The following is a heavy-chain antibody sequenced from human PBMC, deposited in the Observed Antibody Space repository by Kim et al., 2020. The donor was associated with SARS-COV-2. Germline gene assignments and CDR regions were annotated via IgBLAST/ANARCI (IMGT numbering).Heavy chain of an antibody. CDR2: IYYNGNT. V-gene: IGHV4-61*01. Sequence: SETLSLTFSVSGGSVSSGSHYWSWIRQPPGKGLEWIGYIYYNGNTIYNPSLKSRITISVDTSKNKFSLKLRSVTAADTAVYYCARTDTPIEFDFWGQGILVTVSS. J-gene: IGHJ4*02. CDR3: ARTDTPIEFDF. D-gene: IGHD5-18*01. CDR1: GGSVSSGSHY.